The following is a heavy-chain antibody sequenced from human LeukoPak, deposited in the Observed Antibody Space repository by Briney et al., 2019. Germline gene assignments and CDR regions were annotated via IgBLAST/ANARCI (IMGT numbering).Heavy chain of an antibody. CDR2: IIPILGIA. CDR3: ARDRGILIGYQHVYYFDY. D-gene: IGHD3-9*01. Sequence: GASVKVSCKASGGTFSSYAICWVRQAPGQGLEWMGRIIPILGIANYAQKFQGRVTITADKSTSTAYMELSSLRSEDTAVYYCARDRGILIGYQHVYYFDYWGQGTLVTVSS. J-gene: IGHJ4*02. V-gene: IGHV1-69*04. CDR1: GGTFSSYA.